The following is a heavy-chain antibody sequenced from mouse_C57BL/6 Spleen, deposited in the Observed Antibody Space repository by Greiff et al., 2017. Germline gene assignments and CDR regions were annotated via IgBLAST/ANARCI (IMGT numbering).Heavy chain of an antibody. D-gene: IGHD2-4*01. CDR2: IYPGSGST. CDR1: GYTFTSYW. J-gene: IGHJ2*01. V-gene: IGHV1-55*01. CDR3: ARGGDYDFDY. Sequence: QVQLQQPGAELVKPGASVKMSCKASGYTFTSYWITWVKQRPGQGLEWIGDIYPGSGSTNYNEKFKSKATLTVDTPSSPAYMQLSSLTSEDSAVYYCARGGDYDFDYWGQGTTLTVSS.